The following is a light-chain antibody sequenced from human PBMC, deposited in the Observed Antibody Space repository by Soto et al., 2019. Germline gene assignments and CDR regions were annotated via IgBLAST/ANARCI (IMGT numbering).Light chain of an antibody. CDR1: TSDVGAYSF. J-gene: IGLJ1*01. CDR3: CLYAGAYTEV. V-gene: IGLV2-11*01. CDR2: DVN. Sequence: QSVMTRPRAVSGSPVQSITISCTGSTSDVGAYSFGSWYQQHPGAAPKLLIHDVNKRPPGVPDRFSASKSGNTASLTISGLQAEDEADYFCCLYAGAYTEVFGSCTKVTVL.